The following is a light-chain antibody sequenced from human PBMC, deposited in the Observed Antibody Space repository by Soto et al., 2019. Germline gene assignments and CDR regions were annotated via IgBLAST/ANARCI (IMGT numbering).Light chain of an antibody. CDR1: SSNIGSNT. Sequence: QSVLTQPPSASGTPGQRVTISCSGSSSNIGSNTVNWYQQLPGTAPKLVIYNDIQRPSGVPDRFSGSKSGTSASLAISGLQSEDEAAYYCATWDDSLNGSLFGGGTKLTVL. V-gene: IGLV1-44*01. CDR2: NDI. J-gene: IGLJ2*01. CDR3: ATWDDSLNGSL.